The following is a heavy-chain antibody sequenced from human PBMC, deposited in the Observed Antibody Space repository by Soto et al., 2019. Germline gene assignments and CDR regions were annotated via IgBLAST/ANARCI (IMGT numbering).Heavy chain of an antibody. D-gene: IGHD2-15*01. CDR2: INPNSGGT. CDR3: ARAVDCSGGSCYYYGMDV. V-gene: IGHV1-2*04. CDR1: GYTFTGYY. Sequence: VQLVQSGAEVKKPGASVKVSCKASGYTFTGYYMHWVRQAPGQGLEWMGWINPNSGGTNYAQQFQGWVTMTRDTSISTAYMELSRLGSDDTAVYYCARAVDCSGGSCYYYGMDVWGQGTTVTVSS. J-gene: IGHJ6*02.